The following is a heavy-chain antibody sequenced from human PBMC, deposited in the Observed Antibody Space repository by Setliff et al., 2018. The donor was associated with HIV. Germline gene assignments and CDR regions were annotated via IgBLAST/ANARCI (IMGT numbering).Heavy chain of an antibody. CDR2: TKYDGSES. CDR1: GLTFNRYW. CDR3: TRGYCSTNSCYVSDY. D-gene: IGHD2-2*01. J-gene: IGHJ4*02. V-gene: IGHV3-7*04. Sequence: GGSLRLSCVASGLTFNRYWMSWVRQVPGKGLEWVSNTKYDGSESYYVDSVKGRFTISRDNAKNTLYLQMNSLRAEDTAVYYCTRGYCSTNSCYVSDYWGQGTLVTVSS.